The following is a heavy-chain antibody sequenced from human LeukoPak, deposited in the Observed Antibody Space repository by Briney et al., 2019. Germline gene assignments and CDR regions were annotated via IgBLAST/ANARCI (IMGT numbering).Heavy chain of an antibody. J-gene: IGHJ4*02. CDR1: GYTFTDCY. CDR3: AREEMDSNSFDY. V-gene: IGHV1-2*02. Sequence: GASVKVSCKASGYTFTDCYMRWVRQAPGQGLEWMGWINPKSGGTNYGQKFQGRVTMTRDTSISTGYMEVSRLTSDDTAVYYCAREEMDSNSFDYWGQGTLVTVSS. D-gene: IGHD5-24*01. CDR2: INPKSGGT.